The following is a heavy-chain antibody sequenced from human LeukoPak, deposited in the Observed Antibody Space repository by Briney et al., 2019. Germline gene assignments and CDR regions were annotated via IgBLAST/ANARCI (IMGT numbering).Heavy chain of an antibody. J-gene: IGHJ2*01. CDR2: ITNDGGAT. Sequence: GGSLRLSCAVSGLTFSNYWMHWVRQGPGEGLAWVSRITNDGGATGYADSVKGRSTISRDNAKNTLYLHMDSLSLEDTAVYYCARDASPGYFDLWGRGTLVTVPS. V-gene: IGHV3-74*01. CDR3: ARDASPGYFDL. D-gene: IGHD2-15*01. CDR1: GLTFSNYW.